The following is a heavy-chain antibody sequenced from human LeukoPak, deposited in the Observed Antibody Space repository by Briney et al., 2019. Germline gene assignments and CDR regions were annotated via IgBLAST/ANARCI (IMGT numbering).Heavy chain of an antibody. Sequence: ASVKVSCKASGYTFTGYYMHWVRQAPGQGLEWMGWIYGDDGDTKYSQEFQGRVTITRDTSASTAYMELSSLRPEDMAVYYCVRGVPGVYFYYYMDVWGKGTTVTVSS. CDR1: GYTFTGYY. J-gene: IGHJ6*03. CDR2: IYGDDGDT. D-gene: IGHD2-8*01. CDR3: VRGVPGVYFYYYMDV. V-gene: IGHV1-3*03.